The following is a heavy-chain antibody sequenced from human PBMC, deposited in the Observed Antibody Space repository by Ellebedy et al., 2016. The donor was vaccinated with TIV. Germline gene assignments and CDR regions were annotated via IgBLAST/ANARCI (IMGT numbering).Heavy chain of an antibody. V-gene: IGHV3-23*01. J-gene: IGHJ6*02. CDR2: INNGGRTT. D-gene: IGHD1-26*01. CDR3: AKDMVFGDGKWEIDV. Sequence: PGGSLRLSCVASGFTFSGYAMSWVRQAPGKGLEWVSGINNGGRTTSYADSVKGRFTISRDNSRSTLYLQMNSLRAEDSAVYYGAKDMVFGDGKWEIDVWGQGTTVTVSS. CDR1: GFTFSGYA.